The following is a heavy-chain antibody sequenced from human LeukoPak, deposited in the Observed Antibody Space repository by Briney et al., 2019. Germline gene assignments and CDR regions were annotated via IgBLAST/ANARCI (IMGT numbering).Heavy chain of an antibody. V-gene: IGHV4-59*11. Sequence: PSETLSLTCSVSGSSFSSHYWSWIRQPPGKGLELIGHIHDTGSTFYNPSLRGRVTISLDTSNNQFSLKLTSMTAADTAVYYCARFSSGCSTSSCYLTYWGQGTLVTVS. CDR1: GSSFSSHY. CDR2: IHDTGST. D-gene: IGHD2-2*01. J-gene: IGHJ4*02. CDR3: ARFSSGCSTSSCYLTY.